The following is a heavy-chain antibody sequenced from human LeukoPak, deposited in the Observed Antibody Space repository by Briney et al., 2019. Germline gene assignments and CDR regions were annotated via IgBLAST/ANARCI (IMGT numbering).Heavy chain of an antibody. J-gene: IGHJ6*03. D-gene: IGHD3-10*01. CDR2: VDYNGST. CDR3: ARGKGHSSDSGTYYTGGYYYMDV. CDR1: GASVSSSH. V-gene: IGHV4-59*02. Sequence: SETLSLTCTVSGASVSSSHWNWIRQSPGKGLEWIANVDYNGSTKYNPSLRGRGTVSLDTSRNQFHLKLESVTAADTARYYCARGKGHSSDSGTYYTGGYYYMDVWGKGTTVTVSS.